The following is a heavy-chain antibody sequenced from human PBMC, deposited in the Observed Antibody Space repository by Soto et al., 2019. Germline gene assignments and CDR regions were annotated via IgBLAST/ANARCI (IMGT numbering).Heavy chain of an antibody. V-gene: IGHV1-69*13. J-gene: IGHJ6*02. D-gene: IGHD6-13*01. CDR3: ARAKSSSWYRYYYGMDV. CDR2: IIPIFGTA. CDR1: GGTFSSYA. Sequence: ASVKVSCKASGGTFSSYAISWVRQAPGQGLEWMGGIIPIFGTANYAQKFQGRVTITADESTSTAYMELSSLRSEDTAVYYCARAKSSSWYRYYYGMDVWGQGTTVTVSS.